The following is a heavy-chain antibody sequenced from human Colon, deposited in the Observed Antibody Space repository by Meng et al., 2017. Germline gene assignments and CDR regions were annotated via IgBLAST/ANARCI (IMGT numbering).Heavy chain of an antibody. Sequence: QVHLVQSGFGLGKPGASVKVSWKASGYSFTTFGINWVRQAPGQGLEWLGWINTNTQEPTYAQGFTGRYAFSLDTSVSTAYLQISSLESEDTAVYYCARKASGYSYSTNWGQGTLVTVSS. V-gene: IGHV7-4-1*02. CDR1: GYSFTTFG. D-gene: IGHD3-22*01. J-gene: IGHJ4*02. CDR3: ARKASGYSYSTN. CDR2: INTNTQEP.